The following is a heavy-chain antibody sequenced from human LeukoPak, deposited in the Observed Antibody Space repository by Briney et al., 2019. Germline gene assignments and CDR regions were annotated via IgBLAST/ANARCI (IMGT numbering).Heavy chain of an antibody. D-gene: IGHD3-10*01. CDR2: ISAYNGNT. Sequence: GSVKVSCKASGYTFTSYGISWVRQAPGQGLGWMGWISAYNGNTNEAQKLQGRVTMTTDTSTSTAYMGLRSLRSDDTAVYYCARGLLWFGELLKYFDYWGQGTLVSVCS. V-gene: IGHV1-18*01. J-gene: IGHJ4*02. CDR3: ARGLLWFGELLKYFDY. CDR1: GYTFTSYG.